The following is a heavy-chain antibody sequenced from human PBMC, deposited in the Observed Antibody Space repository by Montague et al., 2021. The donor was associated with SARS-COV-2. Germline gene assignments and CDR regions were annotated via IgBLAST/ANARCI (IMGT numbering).Heavy chain of an antibody. CDR2: FYYAGGT. Sequence: SETRSLTCTVSGGSVSRISSHWGWIRQPPGKGPEYIGSFYYAGGTQYNPSLKSRVTISVDTSKNQFSLKLSSVTAADTAVYYCARAKGSRYYYDSSGYYRDRGYYYYYYGMDVWGQGTTVTVSS. D-gene: IGHD3-22*01. J-gene: IGHJ6*02. CDR1: GGSVSRISSH. CDR3: ARAKGSRYYYDSSGYYRDRGYYYYYYGMDV. V-gene: IGHV4-39*07.